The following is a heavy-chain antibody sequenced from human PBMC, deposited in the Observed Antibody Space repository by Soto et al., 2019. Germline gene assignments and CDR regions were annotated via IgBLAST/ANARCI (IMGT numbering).Heavy chain of an antibody. CDR3: ARRGSGSYSDY. CDR2: IYYSGST. V-gene: IGHV4-39*01. J-gene: IGHJ4*02. D-gene: IGHD3-10*01. Sequence: QLQLQESGPGRVKPSETLSLTCTVSGGSISSSSYYWGWIRQPPGKGLEWIGSIYYSGSTYYNPSLKSRVTISVDTSKNQFSLKLSSVTAADTAVYYCARRGSGSYSDYWGQGTLVTVSS. CDR1: GGSISSSSYY.